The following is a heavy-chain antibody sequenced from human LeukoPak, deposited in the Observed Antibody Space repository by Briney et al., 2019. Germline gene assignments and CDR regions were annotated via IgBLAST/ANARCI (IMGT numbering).Heavy chain of an antibody. J-gene: IGHJ5*02. D-gene: IGHD4-11*01. Sequence: ASVKVSCKASGYTFTNYAMHWVRQVPGQGLEWMGWISAYNGNTNYAQKLQGRVTMTTDTSTSTAYMELRSLRSDDTAVYYCARDKIQYRWFDPWDQGTLVTVSS. V-gene: IGHV1-18*01. CDR1: GYTFTNYA. CDR3: ARDKIQYRWFDP. CDR2: ISAYNGNT.